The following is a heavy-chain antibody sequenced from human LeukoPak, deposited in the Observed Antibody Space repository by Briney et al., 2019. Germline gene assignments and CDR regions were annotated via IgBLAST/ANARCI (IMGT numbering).Heavy chain of an antibody. V-gene: IGHV3-23*01. CDR3: AKGGSGWYPAFDY. CDR1: GFTFSDYS. D-gene: IGHD6-19*01. J-gene: IGHJ4*02. Sequence: GGSLRLSCAASGFTFSDYSMNWVRQAPGKGLEWVSTSGSGSTPFYADSAKGRFTVSRDNSKNILYLQMNSLRAEDTAVYYCAKGGSGWYPAFDYWGQGALVIVSS. CDR2: SGSGSTP.